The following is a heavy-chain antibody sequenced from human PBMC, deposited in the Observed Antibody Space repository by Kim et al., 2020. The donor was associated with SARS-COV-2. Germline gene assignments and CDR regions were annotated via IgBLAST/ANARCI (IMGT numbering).Heavy chain of an antibody. J-gene: IGHJ6*02. CDR1: GYNFDDYR. CDR3: ARARYSLYYGIDV. CDR2: IDPGLSYT. Sequence: GESLKISCKVSGYNFDDYRITWVRQMPGKGLEWVGSIDPGLSYTKYMPSFQGHVTISVDKSINTAYLQWSGLKASDTAIYYCARARYSLYYGIDVWGQGTTVTVSS. D-gene: IGHD5-12*01. V-gene: IGHV5-10-1*01.